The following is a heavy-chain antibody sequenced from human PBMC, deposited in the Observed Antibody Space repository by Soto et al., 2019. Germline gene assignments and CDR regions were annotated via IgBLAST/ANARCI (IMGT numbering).Heavy chain of an antibody. CDR1: GFTFSNYK. Sequence: GGSLRLSCAASGFTFSNYKMNWVRQAPGKGLEWISAISSGDSYIYYADSVKGRFTISRDNAKNSVYLQMDSLRVEDTAVYYCAREGALKPFSSWGQGALVTVSS. J-gene: IGHJ5*02. CDR2: ISSGDSYI. V-gene: IGHV3-21*01. CDR3: AREGALKPFSS.